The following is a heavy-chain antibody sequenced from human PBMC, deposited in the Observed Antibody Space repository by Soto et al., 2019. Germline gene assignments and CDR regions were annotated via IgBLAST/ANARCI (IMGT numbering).Heavy chain of an antibody. D-gene: IGHD3-9*01. J-gene: IGHJ4*02. V-gene: IGHV3-23*01. CDR3: AKVTGHYPWGFDF. Sequence: GGSLRLSCAASGSIFHDYAMSWVRQAPGKGLDWVALITSTGDRIYYADFVKGRFTISRDNSNKTLYLQISGLGAGDSATYYCAKVTGHYPWGFDFWGRGTLVTVSS. CDR2: ITSTGDRI. CDR1: GSIFHDYA.